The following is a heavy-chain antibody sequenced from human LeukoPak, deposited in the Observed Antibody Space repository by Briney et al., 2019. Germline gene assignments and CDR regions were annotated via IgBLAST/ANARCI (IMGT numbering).Heavy chain of an antibody. CDR1: GGSISSYY. CDR2: IYYSGST. CDR3: ARGGGSSGWYGDAFDI. J-gene: IGHJ3*02. Sequence: SETLSLTCTVSGGSISSYYWSWIRQPPGKGLEWIGYIYYSGSTNYNPSLKSRVTISVDTSKNQFSLKLSSVTAADTAAYYCARGGGSSGWYGDAFDIWGQGTMVTVSS. D-gene: IGHD6-19*01. V-gene: IGHV4-59*01.